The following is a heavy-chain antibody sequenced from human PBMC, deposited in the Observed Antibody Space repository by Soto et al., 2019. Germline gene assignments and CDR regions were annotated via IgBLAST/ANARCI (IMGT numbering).Heavy chain of an antibody. CDR1: GFTFSSYS. CDR3: AREGSIGWNVLNWFDP. V-gene: IGHV3-48*01. J-gene: IGHJ5*02. CDR2: ISSSSSTI. Sequence: EVQLVESGGGLVQPGGSLRLSCAASGFTFSSYSMNWVRQAPGKGLEWVSYISSSSSTIYYADSVKGRFTISRDIARTPLYLQMNSVRAEDTAVYYCAREGSIGWNVLNWFDPWGQGTLVTVS. D-gene: IGHD6-19*01.